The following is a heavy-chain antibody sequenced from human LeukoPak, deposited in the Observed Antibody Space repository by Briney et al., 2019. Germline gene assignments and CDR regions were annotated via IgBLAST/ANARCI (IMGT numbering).Heavy chain of an antibody. V-gene: IGHV3-21*01. D-gene: IGHD4-23*01. CDR3: ARESTNDYGGL. CDR2: ISSSSSYI. Sequence: GGSLSLSCAASGFTFSSYSMNWVRQAPGKGLEWVSSISSSSSYIYYADSVKGRFTISRDNAKNSLYLQMNSLRAEDTAVYYCARESTNDYGGLWGQGTLVTVSS. J-gene: IGHJ4*02. CDR1: GFTFSSYS.